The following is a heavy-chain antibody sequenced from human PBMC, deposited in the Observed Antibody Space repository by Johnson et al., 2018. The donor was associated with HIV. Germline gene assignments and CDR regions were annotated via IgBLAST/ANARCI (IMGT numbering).Heavy chain of an antibody. V-gene: IGHV3-74*02. Sequence: VQLVESGGGLVKPGGSLRLSCAASGFTFSDYYMSWIRQAPGKGPVWVSRINSDGSNVNYADSVKGRFTISRDNAKDTLHLQMNSLGVEDTAVYYCARQRDYYDSSGYWVDTFDIWGQGTGVTVA. D-gene: IGHD3-22*01. J-gene: IGHJ3*02. CDR3: ARQRDYYDSSGYWVDTFDI. CDR1: GFTFSDYY. CDR2: INSDGSNV.